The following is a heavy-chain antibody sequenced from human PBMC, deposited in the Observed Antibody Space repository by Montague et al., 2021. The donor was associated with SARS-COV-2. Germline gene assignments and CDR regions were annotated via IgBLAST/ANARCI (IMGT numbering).Heavy chain of an antibody. CDR3: ARDPSRQPLLYPIGDYYYGMDV. D-gene: IGHD2-2*02. Sequence: SETRFTCTVSGGSISSSSYYWGWIRQAPGKGLEWIGSIYYSGSTYYNPSLNSRVTISVDTSKNQFSLKLSSVTAADTAVYCCARDPSRQPLLYPIGDYYYGMDVWGQGTTVTVSS. CDR2: IYYSGST. CDR1: GGSISSSSYY. J-gene: IGHJ6*02. V-gene: IGHV4-39*07.